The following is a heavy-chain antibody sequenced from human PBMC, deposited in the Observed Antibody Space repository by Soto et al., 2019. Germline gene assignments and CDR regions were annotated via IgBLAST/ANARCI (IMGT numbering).Heavy chain of an antibody. CDR1: GFTFSSYA. Sequence: GGSLRLSCAASGFTFSSYAMHWVRQAPGKGLEWVAVISYDGSNKYYADSVKGRFTISRDNSKNTLYLQMNSLRAEDTAVYYCARAGGLAFDYWGQGTLVTVSS. CDR2: ISYDGSNK. CDR3: ARAGGLAFDY. V-gene: IGHV3-30-3*01. J-gene: IGHJ4*02.